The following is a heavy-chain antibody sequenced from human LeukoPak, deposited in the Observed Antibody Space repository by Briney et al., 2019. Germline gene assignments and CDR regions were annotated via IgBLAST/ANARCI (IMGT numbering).Heavy chain of an antibody. D-gene: IGHD3-3*01. V-gene: IGHV3-33*01. CDR3: ARAGITIFGVVTPATSYGMDV. J-gene: IGHJ6*02. CDR2: IWYDGSNK. Sequence: PGGSLRLSCAASGFTFSGYGVHWVRPAPGKGLEWVAVIWYDGSNKYYADSVKGRLTISRDNSKNTLYLQMNSLRAEDTAVYYCARAGITIFGVVTPATSYGMDVWGQGTTVTVSS. CDR1: GFTFSGYG.